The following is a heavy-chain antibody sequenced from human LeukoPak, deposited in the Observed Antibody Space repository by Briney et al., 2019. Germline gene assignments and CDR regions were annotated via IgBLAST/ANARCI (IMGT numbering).Heavy chain of an antibody. J-gene: IGHJ3*02. D-gene: IGHD2-21*02. Sequence: PGGSLRLSCAASGFTFSRYSINWVRQAPGRGLEWVSSITSSSSYIYYADSVKGRFTISRDNAKNSLYLQMNSLRAEDTAVYYRARTFVVVTAEDAFDIWGQGTMVTVSS. CDR1: GFTFSRYS. V-gene: IGHV3-21*01. CDR3: ARTFVVVTAEDAFDI. CDR2: ITSSSSYI.